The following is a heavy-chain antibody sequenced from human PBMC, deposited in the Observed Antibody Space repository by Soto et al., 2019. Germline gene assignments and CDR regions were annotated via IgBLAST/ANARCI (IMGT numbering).Heavy chain of an antibody. V-gene: IGHV3-23*01. CDR3: AKSNWFDP. J-gene: IGHJ5*02. Sequence: PGGSLRLSCEASGFTFSSYAMSWVRQAPGKGLEWVSGISGGGSTTYYADSVEGRFTISRDNSKNTLYLQVNSLRAEDTAVYYCAKSNWFDPWGQGTLVTVSS. CDR1: GFTFSSYA. CDR2: ISGGGSTT.